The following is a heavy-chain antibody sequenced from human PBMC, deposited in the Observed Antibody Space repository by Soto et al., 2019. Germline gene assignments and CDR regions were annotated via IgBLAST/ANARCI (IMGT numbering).Heavy chain of an antibody. Sequence: QVQLQESGPGLVKPSETLSLTCTVSGGSISSYYWSWIRQPPGKGLEWIGYIYYSGSTNYNPSLKSRVTISVDTSKNQFSLKLSSVTAADTAVYYCARVPFGVAPTGYYYYMDVWGKGTTVTVSS. CDR1: GGSISSYY. CDR3: ARVPFGVAPTGYYYYMDV. V-gene: IGHV4-59*01. J-gene: IGHJ6*03. D-gene: IGHD3-3*01. CDR2: IYYSGST.